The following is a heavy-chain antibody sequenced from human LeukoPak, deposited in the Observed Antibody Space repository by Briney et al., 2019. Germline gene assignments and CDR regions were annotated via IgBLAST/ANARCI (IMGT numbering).Heavy chain of an antibody. J-gene: IGHJ4*02. Sequence: PSETLSLTCTVSGYSISSGYYWGWIRQPPGKGLEWIGSIYHSGSTYYNPSLKSRVTISVDTSKNQFSLKLSSVTAADTAVYYCARDFLRQWLSWGQGTLVTVSS. CDR2: IYHSGST. CDR1: GYSISSGYY. V-gene: IGHV4-38-2*02. D-gene: IGHD6-19*01. CDR3: ARDFLRQWLS.